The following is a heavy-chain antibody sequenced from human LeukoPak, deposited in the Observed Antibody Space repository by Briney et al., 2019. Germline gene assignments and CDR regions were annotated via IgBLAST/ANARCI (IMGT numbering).Heavy chain of an antibody. J-gene: IGHJ4*02. V-gene: IGHV3-23*01. D-gene: IGHD6-13*01. CDR1: GFTFSSSA. CDR3: AKESAGAGRSYFDY. Sequence: GGSLRLSCAASGFTFSSSAMSWVRQAPGKGLEWVSSVGGSGGYTYYADSVKGRFTISRDNSKNTLYLQMNSLRAEDTALYYCAKESAGAGRSYFDYWGQGTLVTVSS. CDR2: VGGSGGYT.